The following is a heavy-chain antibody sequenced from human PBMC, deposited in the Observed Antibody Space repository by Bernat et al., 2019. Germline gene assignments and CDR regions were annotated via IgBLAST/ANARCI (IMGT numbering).Heavy chain of an antibody. V-gene: IGHV3-7*01. D-gene: IGHD1-1*01. CDR2: INEDGSVK. CDR3: GRWNRHAGLDF. CDR1: EFIFSSHW. J-gene: IGHJ4*02. Sequence: EVQLVESGGGLVQPGGSLRISCVASEFIFSSHWMGWVRQAPGKGLEWVANINEDGSVKTHVDSVKGRFAISRDNAKNSLFLQMNSLRAEDTVVYFCGRWNRHAGLDFWGQGTLVTVSS.